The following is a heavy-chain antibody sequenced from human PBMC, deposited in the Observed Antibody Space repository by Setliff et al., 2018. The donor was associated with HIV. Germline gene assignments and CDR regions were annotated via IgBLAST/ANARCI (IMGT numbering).Heavy chain of an antibody. J-gene: IGHJ3*02. CDR3: ARTGFKPRTGDWGVDGAFDI. D-gene: IGHD2-21*01. CDR2: IYYRGST. CDR1: GGSISSSSYY. Sequence: PSETLSLTCTVSGGSISSSSYYWGWIRQPPGKGMEWIGSIYYRGSTYYNPSLKSRVTISLDPSKNQFSLKLRSVTASDTAVYYCARTGFKPRTGDWGVDGAFDIWGQGTMVTVS. V-gene: IGHV4-39*01.